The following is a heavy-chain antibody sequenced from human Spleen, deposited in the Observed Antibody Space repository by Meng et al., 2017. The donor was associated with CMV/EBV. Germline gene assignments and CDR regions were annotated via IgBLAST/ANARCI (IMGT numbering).Heavy chain of an antibody. CDR3: AKDLTGGSSSSLDH. Sequence: GESLKISCAASGFTFSSYGMDWVRQAPGKGLEWVAVIWFDGSNKYYADSVKGRFTISRDNSKNTLYLQMNSLRAEDTAVYYCAKDLTGGSSSSLDHWGQGTLVTVSS. D-gene: IGHD6-6*01. CDR2: IWFDGSNK. V-gene: IGHV3-33*06. CDR1: GFTFSSYG. J-gene: IGHJ4*02.